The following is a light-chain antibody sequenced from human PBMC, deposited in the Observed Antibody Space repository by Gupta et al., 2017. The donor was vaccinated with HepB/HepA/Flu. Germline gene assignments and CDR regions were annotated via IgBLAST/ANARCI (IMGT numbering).Light chain of an antibody. J-gene: IGKJ3*01. V-gene: IGKV3-20*01. CDR2: GAS. Sequence: EIVLTQSPGTLSLSPGERATLSCRASQSVSSSYLAWYQQKPGQAPRLLIYGASSRATGIPDRFSGSGSGTDFTLTISRLEPEDFAVYYCQQYGSSPNSLFTFGPGTKVDIK. CDR1: QSVSSSY. CDR3: QQYGSSPNSLFT.